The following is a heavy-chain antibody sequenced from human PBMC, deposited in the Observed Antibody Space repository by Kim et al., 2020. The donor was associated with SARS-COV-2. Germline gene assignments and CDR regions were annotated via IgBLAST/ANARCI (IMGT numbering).Heavy chain of an antibody. CDR2: IGTSGGST. CDR3: AKLLAAAGTGS. J-gene: IGHJ5*02. V-gene: IGHV3-23*01. D-gene: IGHD6-13*01. Sequence: GGSLRLSCAPSGFTFSTYAMTWVRQAPGKGLEWVSSIGTSGGSTYYADSVKGRFTVARDNSKNMLYLQMNSLRAEDTALYYCAKLLAAAGTGSWGQGTLVTVSS. CDR1: GFTFSTYA.